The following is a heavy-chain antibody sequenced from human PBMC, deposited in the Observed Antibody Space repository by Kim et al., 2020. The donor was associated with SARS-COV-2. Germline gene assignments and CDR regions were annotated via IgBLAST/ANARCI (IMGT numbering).Heavy chain of an antibody. Sequence: GGSLRLSCAASGFTVSSNYMSWVRQAPGKGLEWVSVIYSGGSTYYADCVKGRFTISRDNSKNTLYLQMNSLRAEDTAVYYCARDYPYSSSWYAIDAFDIWGQGTMVTVSS. V-gene: IGHV3-66*01. CDR1: GFTVSSNY. J-gene: IGHJ3*02. D-gene: IGHD6-13*01. CDR3: ARDYPYSSSWYAIDAFDI. CDR2: IYSGGST.